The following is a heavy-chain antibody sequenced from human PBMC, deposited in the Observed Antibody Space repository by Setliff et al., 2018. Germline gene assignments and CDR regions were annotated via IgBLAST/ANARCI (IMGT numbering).Heavy chain of an antibody. V-gene: IGHV1-3*01. CDR3: AREPTVTTLDY. Sequence: ASVKVSCKASGYTFTNYAIHWVRQAPGQRLEWMGWINAGNGNTKYSQKFQGRVTITRDTSASTAYMELSSLRSEDTAVYYCAREPTVTTLDYWGQGTLVTVSS. CDR1: GYTFTNYA. D-gene: IGHD4-4*01. CDR2: INAGNGNT. J-gene: IGHJ4*02.